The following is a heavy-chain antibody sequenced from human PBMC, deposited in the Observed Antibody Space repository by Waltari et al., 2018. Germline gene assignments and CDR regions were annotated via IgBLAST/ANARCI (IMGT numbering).Heavy chain of an antibody. CDR1: GFTFDDYA. J-gene: IGHJ4*02. V-gene: IGHV3-9*01. D-gene: IGHD3-16*02. Sequence: EVQLVESGGGLVQPGRSLRLSCAASGFTFDDYAMHWVRPAPGKGLEWVSGISWNSGSISYADSVKGRFTISRDNAKNSLYLQMNSLRAEDTALYYCAKAGYDYVWGSYRSHFDYWGQGTLVIVSS. CDR3: AKAGYDYVWGSYRSHFDY. CDR2: ISWNSGSI.